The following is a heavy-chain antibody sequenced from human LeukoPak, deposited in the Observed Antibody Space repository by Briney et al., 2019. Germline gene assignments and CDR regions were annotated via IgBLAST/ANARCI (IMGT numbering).Heavy chain of an antibody. V-gene: IGHV3-23*01. CDR2: VSNGGNS. J-gene: IGHJ4*02. D-gene: IGHD3-22*01. Sequence: GGSLRLSCAASGFTFSSYSMNWVRQAPGKGLDWVSAVSNGGNSNYADSVTGRFTISRDNSKNTLYLQMNSLRAEDTAVYYCAKDRYSDNTGHHYENEYWGQGTLVTVSS. CDR3: AKDRYSDNTGHHYENEY. CDR1: GFTFSSYS.